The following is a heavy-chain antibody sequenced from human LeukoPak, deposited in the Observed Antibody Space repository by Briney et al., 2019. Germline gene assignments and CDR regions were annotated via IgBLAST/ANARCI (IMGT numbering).Heavy chain of an antibody. D-gene: IGHD3-10*01. CDR1: GYTFTSYG. J-gene: IGHJ4*02. CDR2: ISAYNGNT. V-gene: IGHV1-18*01. CDR3: ARGGATTSRSLMVRGVISGFDY. Sequence: ASVNVSCKASGYTFTSYGISWVRQAPGQGLEWMGWISAYNGNTNYAQKLQGRVTMTTDTSTSTAYMELRSLRSDDTAVYYCARGGATTSRSLMVRGVISGFDYWGQGTLVTVSS.